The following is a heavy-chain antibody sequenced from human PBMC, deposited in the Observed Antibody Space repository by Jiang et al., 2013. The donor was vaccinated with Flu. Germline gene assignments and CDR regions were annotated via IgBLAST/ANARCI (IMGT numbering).Heavy chain of an antibody. CDR2: IWYDGSNK. V-gene: IGHV3-33*08. CDR1: GFNFRRHG. J-gene: IGHJ6*02. CDR3: ARMTMVRGLIIDYSNGMDV. D-gene: IGHD3-10*01. Sequence: VQLVESGGGVVQPGRSLRLSCAASGFNFRRHGMHWVRQAPGRGLEWVAAIWYDGSNKYYGDSVKGRFTISRDNSKNTLYVEMYNLRAEDTAVYYCARMTMVRGLIIDYSNGMDVWGQGT.